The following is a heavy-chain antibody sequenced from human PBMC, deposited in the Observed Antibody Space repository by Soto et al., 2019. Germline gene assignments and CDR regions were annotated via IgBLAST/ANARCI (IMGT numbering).Heavy chain of an antibody. CDR2: FDPEDGET. V-gene: IGHV1-24*01. CDR3: ATSPYYYDSSGRDAFDI. CDR1: GYTLNELS. D-gene: IGHD3-22*01. J-gene: IGHJ3*02. Sequence: ASVKVSCKXSGYTLNELSMHWVRQAPGKGLEWMGGFDPEDGETIYAQKFQGRVTMTEDTSTDTAYMELSSLRSEDTAVYYCATSPYYYDSSGRDAFDIWGQGTMVTVSS.